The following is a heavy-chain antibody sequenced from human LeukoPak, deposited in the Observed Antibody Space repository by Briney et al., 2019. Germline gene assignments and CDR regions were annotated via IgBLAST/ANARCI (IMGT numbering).Heavy chain of an antibody. CDR1: GGSISNYY. D-gene: IGHD6-13*01. V-gene: IGHV4-59*01. J-gene: IGHJ5*02. CDR2: IYYSGST. Sequence: PSETLSLTCTVSGGSISNYYWSWIRQPPGKGLEWIGFIYYSGSTNYNPSLKSRVTISVDTSKNQFSLKLSSVTAADTAVYYCARGDSSTPNWFDPWGQGTLVTVSS. CDR3: ARGDSSTPNWFDP.